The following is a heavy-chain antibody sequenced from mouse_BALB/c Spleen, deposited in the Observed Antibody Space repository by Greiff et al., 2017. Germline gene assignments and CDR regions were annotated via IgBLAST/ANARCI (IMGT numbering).Heavy chain of an antibody. J-gene: IGHJ4*01. D-gene: IGHD2-10*01. CDR3: AKKEGPYYGLYYYAMDY. V-gene: IGHV2-5-1*01. CDR1: GFSLTSYG. Sequence: QVQLQQSGPSLVQPSQSLSITCTVSGFSLTSYGVHWVRQSPGKGLEWLGVIWRGGSTDYNAAFMSRLSITKDNSTSQVFFKMNSLQADDTAIYYCAKKEGPYYGLYYYAMDYWGQGTSVTVSS. CDR2: IWRGGST.